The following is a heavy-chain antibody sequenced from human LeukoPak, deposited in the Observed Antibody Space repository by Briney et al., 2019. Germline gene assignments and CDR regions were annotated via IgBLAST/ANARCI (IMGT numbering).Heavy chain of an antibody. CDR3: ARDQRGYGDYVDY. V-gene: IGHV4-39*07. Sequence: SETLSLTCTVSGGSISSSSYYWGWIRQPPGKGLEWIGSIYYSGSTYCNPSLKSRVTISVDTSKNQYSLKLSSVTAADTAVYYCARDQRGYGDYVDYWGQGTLVTVSS. CDR1: GGSISSSSYY. D-gene: IGHD4-17*01. J-gene: IGHJ4*02. CDR2: IYYSGST.